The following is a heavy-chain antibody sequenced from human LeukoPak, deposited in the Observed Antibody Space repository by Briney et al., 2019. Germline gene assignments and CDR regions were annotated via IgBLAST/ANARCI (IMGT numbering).Heavy chain of an antibody. Sequence: LGESLKISCKGSGYSFTSYWIGWVRQTPGKGLEWMGIIYPGDSDTRYSPSFQGQVTISADKSISTAYLQWSSLKASDTAMYYCASPKYGGSYHDDAFDIWGQGTMVTVSS. D-gene: IGHD1-26*01. CDR3: ASPKYGGSYHDDAFDI. CDR2: IYPGDSDT. CDR1: GYSFTSYW. V-gene: IGHV5-51*01. J-gene: IGHJ3*02.